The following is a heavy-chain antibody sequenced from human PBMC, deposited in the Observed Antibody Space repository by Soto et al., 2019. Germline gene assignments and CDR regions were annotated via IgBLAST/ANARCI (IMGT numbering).Heavy chain of an antibody. Sequence: VEYPMISFTGSGSSFTSYWIGWVRQMPVQGLEWMGIIYPGDSDTRYSPSFQGQVTISADKSISTAYLQWSSLKASDTAMYYCERGVTPMIHYGSEFDYWGQGTLVTVSS. V-gene: IGHV5-51*01. CDR3: ERGVTPMIHYGSEFDY. J-gene: IGHJ4*02. CDR2: IYPGDSDT. CDR1: GSSFTSYW. D-gene: IGHD2-15*01.